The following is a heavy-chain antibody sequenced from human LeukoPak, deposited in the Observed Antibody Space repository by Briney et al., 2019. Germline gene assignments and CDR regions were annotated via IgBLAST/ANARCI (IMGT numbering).Heavy chain of an antibody. J-gene: IGHJ3*02. CDR3: ARKYYYDSSGSDAFDI. CDR1: GFTFSTYA. D-gene: IGHD3-22*01. CDR2: IGGGGTST. V-gene: IGHV3-23*01. Sequence: GGSLRLSCAASGFTFSTYAMDWVRQAPGKGLEWVSAIGGGGTSTYYADSVQGRFTISRDSSKNTLYLQMNSLRAEDTAVYYCARKYYYDSSGSDAFDIWGRGTMVTVSS.